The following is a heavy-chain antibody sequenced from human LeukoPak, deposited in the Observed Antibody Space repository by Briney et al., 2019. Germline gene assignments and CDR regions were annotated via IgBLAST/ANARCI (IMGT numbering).Heavy chain of an antibody. CDR3: ARGADSSGYQLPFDY. J-gene: IGHJ4*02. Sequence: SETLSLTRTVSGGSISRYYWSWIRQPAGKGLEWIRSIYTSGSTNYNPSLKSRVTMSVDTSKNQFSLKLSSVTAADTAVYYCARGADSSGYQLPFDYWGQGTLVTVSS. D-gene: IGHD3-22*01. CDR1: GGSISRYY. V-gene: IGHV4-4*07. CDR2: IYTSGST.